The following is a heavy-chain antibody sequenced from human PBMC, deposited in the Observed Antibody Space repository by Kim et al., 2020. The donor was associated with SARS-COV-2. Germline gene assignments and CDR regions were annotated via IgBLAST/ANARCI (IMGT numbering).Heavy chain of an antibody. Sequence: GGSLRLSCAASGFTLSTYAMNWVRQAPGKGLEWVSVISGSGDNTYYADSVKGRFTISRDNSKKTLYLQMNSLRAEDTAVYYCAKDPWMGVISTRDYYYCMDVWGQGTTVTVS. D-gene: IGHD3-10*01. CDR3: AKDPWMGVISTRDYYYCMDV. J-gene: IGHJ6*02. V-gene: IGHV3-23*01. CDR1: GFTLSTYA. CDR2: ISGSGDNT.